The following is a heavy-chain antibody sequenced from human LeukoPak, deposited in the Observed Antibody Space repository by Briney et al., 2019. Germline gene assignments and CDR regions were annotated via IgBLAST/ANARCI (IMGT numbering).Heavy chain of an antibody. CDR3: TTAEMATIL. Sequence: GGSLKLSCAASGFTFSGSAMHWVRQASGKGLEWVGRTRSKANSYATAYAASVKGRFTISRDDSKNTAYLQMNSLKTEDTAVYYCTTAEMATILWGQGTLVTVSS. CDR2: TRSKANSYAT. CDR1: GFTFSGSA. V-gene: IGHV3-73*01. D-gene: IGHD5-24*01. J-gene: IGHJ4*02.